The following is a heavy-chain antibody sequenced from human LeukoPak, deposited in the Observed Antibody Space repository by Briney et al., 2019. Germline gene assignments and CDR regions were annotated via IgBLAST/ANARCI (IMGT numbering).Heavy chain of an antibody. CDR1: GGSISSSSYY. V-gene: IGHV4-39*07. CDR2: IYYSGST. D-gene: IGHD2-2*01. CDR3: ARELTVVVVPAAIFDY. J-gene: IGHJ4*02. Sequence: SETLSLTCTVSGGSISSSSYYWGWIRQPPEKGLEWIGSIYYSGSTYYNPSLKSRVTISVDTSKNQFSLKLSSVTAADTAVYYCARELTVVVVPAAIFDYWGQGTLVTVSS.